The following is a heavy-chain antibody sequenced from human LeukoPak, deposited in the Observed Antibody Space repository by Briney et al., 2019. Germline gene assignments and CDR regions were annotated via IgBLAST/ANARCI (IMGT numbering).Heavy chain of an antibody. CDR1: GFTFSSYT. Sequence: SGGYLRLSCAASGFTFSSYTMNWVRQAPGKGLEWVSYISSSSNTIYYADSVKGRFTISRDNAKNSLYLQMNSLRAEDTAVYYCARWALYYNYYMDVWGKGTTVTVSS. D-gene: IGHD3-10*01. CDR3: ARWALYYNYYMDV. CDR2: ISSSSNTI. J-gene: IGHJ6*03. V-gene: IGHV3-48*01.